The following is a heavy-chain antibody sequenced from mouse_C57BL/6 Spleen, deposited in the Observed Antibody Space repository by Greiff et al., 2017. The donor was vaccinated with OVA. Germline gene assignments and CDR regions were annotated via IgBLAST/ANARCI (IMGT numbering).Heavy chain of an antibody. CDR1: GFSLSTSGMG. CDR3: ARSSTVVARGYFDV. D-gene: IGHD1-1*01. V-gene: IGHV8-12*01. Sequence: QVTLKESGPGILQSSQTLSLTCSFSGFSLSTSGMGVSWIRQPSGKGLEWLAHIYWDDDKRYNPSLKSRLTISKDTSRNQVFLKITSVDTADTATYYWARSSTVVARGYFDVWGTGTTVTVSS. J-gene: IGHJ1*03. CDR2: IYWDDDK.